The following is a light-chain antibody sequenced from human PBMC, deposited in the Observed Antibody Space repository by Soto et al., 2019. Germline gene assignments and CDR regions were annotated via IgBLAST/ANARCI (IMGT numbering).Light chain of an antibody. CDR2: GAS. CDR3: QHYNNLPPVT. CDR1: QDIRTY. Sequence: DIQMTQSPSSLSASVGARVSITCQASQDIRTYLSWFQHKPGRAPKLLIYGASYLETGVPTRFRGSGSGTDFPCTITRLQPEDIATYYCQHYNNLPPVTFGPGTIVDIK. J-gene: IGKJ3*01. V-gene: IGKV1-33*01.